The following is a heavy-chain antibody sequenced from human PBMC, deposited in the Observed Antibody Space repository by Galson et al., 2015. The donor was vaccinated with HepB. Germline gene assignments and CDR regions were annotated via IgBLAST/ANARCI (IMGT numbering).Heavy chain of an antibody. D-gene: IGHD3-10*01. V-gene: IGHV3-9*01. Sequence: SLRLSCAASGFTFDDYAMHWVRQAPGKGLEWVSGISWNSGSIGYADSVKGRFTISRDNAKNSLYLQMNSLRAEDTALYYCAKDPYGSGSPLGGAFEIWGQGTMVTVSS. CDR2: ISWNSGSI. J-gene: IGHJ3*02. CDR3: AKDPYGSGSPLGGAFEI. CDR1: GFTFDDYA.